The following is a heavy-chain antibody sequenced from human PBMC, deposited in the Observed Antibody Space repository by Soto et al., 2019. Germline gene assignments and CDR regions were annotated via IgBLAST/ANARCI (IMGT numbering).Heavy chain of an antibody. CDR2: ISYDGNNK. V-gene: IGHV3-30-3*01. Sequence: QVQLVESGGVVVQPGRSLRLSCAASGFTFYSFAMHWVRQAPGKGLEWVAVISYDGNNKYYADSVKGRFTISRDNSENTLYLKMNSVRAEDTDLYYGAGGAGEWEDYYGMDVWGQGTTVTVSS. CDR1: GFTFYSFA. J-gene: IGHJ6*02. D-gene: IGHD1-26*01. CDR3: AGGAGEWEDYYGMDV.